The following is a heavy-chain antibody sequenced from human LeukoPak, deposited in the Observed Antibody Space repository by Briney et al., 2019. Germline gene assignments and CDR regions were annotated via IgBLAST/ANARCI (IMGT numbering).Heavy chain of an antibody. CDR1: GYTFTSYG. Sequence: ASVKVSCKAPGYTFTSYGISWVRQAPGQGLEWMGWISAYNGNTNYAQKLQGRVTMTTDTSTSTAYMELRSLRSDDTAVYYCARCGYSSDYYYYGMDVWGQGTTVTVSS. J-gene: IGHJ6*02. D-gene: IGHD5-18*01. CDR2: ISAYNGNT. V-gene: IGHV1-18*01. CDR3: ARCGYSSDYYYYGMDV.